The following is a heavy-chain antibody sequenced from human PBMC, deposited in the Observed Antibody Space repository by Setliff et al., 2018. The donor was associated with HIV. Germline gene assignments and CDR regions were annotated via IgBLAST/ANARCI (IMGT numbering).Heavy chain of an antibody. V-gene: IGHV4-4*07. D-gene: IGHD2-21*01. Sequence: PSETLSLTCTVSGGSITSSYWSWIRQPAGKGLEWIGRIYTSGGTNYNPSLKSRVTMSIDTSKKQFSLKLASVTAADTAVYYCARGAGCLGNDCDAYFGPWGQGILVTVSS. CDR3: ARGAGCLGNDCDAYFGP. CDR1: GGSITSSY. CDR2: IYTSGGT. J-gene: IGHJ5*02.